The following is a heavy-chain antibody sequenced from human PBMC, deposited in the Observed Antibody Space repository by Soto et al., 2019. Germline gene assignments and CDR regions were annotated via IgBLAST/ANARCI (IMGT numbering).Heavy chain of an antibody. D-gene: IGHD2-8*01. Sequence: ASVKVSCKTSGYSFITNAMHWVRQAPGQRLEWMGWINAGNGNTKYSQKFQGRVTITRDTSASTAYMELSSLRSEDTAVYYCARAGYCTNGVCPTYYYYGMDVWGQGTTVTVSS. CDR3: ARAGYCTNGVCPTYYYYGMDV. CDR1: GYSFITNA. J-gene: IGHJ6*02. V-gene: IGHV1-3*01. CDR2: INAGNGNT.